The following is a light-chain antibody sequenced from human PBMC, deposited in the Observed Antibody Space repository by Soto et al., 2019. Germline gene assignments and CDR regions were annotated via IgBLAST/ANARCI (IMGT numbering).Light chain of an antibody. CDR1: QSVSSY. CDR2: DAS. CDR3: QQYGSSPRT. J-gene: IGKJ1*01. Sequence: EIVLTHSPATLSLCPWERATLSCRASQSVSSYLAWYQQKPGQAPRLLIYDASNRATGIPARFSGSGSGTDFTLTISRLEPEDFAVYYCQQYGSSPRTFGQGTKVDIK. V-gene: IGKV3-20*01.